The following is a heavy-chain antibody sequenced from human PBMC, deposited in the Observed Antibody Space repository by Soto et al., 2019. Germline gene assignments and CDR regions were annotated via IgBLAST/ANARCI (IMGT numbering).Heavy chain of an antibody. CDR3: TRHHPHHYDSSGYFDY. J-gene: IGHJ4*02. CDR1: DGSISTSSYY. D-gene: IGHD3-22*01. V-gene: IGHV4-39*01. Sequence: QLQMQEPGPGLVKPSETLSLTCTVSDGSISTSSYYWGWIRQSPGKGLEWIGTIFYTGRTYYNPALESRVTLSVDTSKNQFSLHLTSLTAADTAVYYCTRHHPHHYDSSGYFDYWGQGTLVTVSS. CDR2: IFYTGRT.